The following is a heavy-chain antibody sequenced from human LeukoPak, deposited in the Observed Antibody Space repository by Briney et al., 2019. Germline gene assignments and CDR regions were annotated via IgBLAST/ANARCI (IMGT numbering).Heavy chain of an antibody. Sequence: PGGSLRLSCAASGFTVSNYYMSWVRQARGKGLEWVSVIYSGGSTKYATSVKGRFTISKDKSKNTLSLQMNSLRAEDTAVYYCTRERLATAGTWFDYWGQGTLVTVSS. CDR2: IYSGGST. V-gene: IGHV3-53*01. J-gene: IGHJ4*02. D-gene: IGHD6-13*01. CDR1: GFTVSNYY. CDR3: TRERLATAGTWFDY.